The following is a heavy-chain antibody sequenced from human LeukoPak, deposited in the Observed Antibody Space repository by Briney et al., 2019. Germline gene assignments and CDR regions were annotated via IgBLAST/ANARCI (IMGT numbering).Heavy chain of an antibody. V-gene: IGHV4-34*01. Sequence: SETLSLTCAVYGGSFSGYYWSWIRQPPGKGLEWIGEINHSGSTNYNPSLKSRVTISVDTSKNQFSLKLSSVTAADTAVYYCARASVTGAFDIWGQGAMDTVSS. CDR3: ARASVTGAFDI. CDR2: INHSGST. CDR1: GGSFSGYY. J-gene: IGHJ3*02. D-gene: IGHD1-14*01.